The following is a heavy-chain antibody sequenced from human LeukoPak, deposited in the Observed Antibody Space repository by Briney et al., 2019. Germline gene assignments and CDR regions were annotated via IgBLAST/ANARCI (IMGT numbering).Heavy chain of an antibody. CDR1: GGSISSSSYY. V-gene: IGHV4-39*01. Sequence: SETLSLTCTVSGGSISSSSYYWCWIRQPPGKGLEWIGSIYYSGSTYHNPSLKSRVTISVDTSKNQFSLKLSSVTAADTAVYYCARHIIAALQYYFDYWGQGTLVTVSS. CDR2: IYYSGST. J-gene: IGHJ4*02. CDR3: ARHIIAALQYYFDY. D-gene: IGHD6-13*01.